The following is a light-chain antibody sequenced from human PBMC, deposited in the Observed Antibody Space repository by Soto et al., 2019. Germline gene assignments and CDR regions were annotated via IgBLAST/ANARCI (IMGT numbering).Light chain of an antibody. J-gene: IGKJ2*01. V-gene: IGKV3-20*01. CDR2: GAS. CDR3: QQYGRSPPYT. CDR1: QSISSSY. Sequence: EIILTQSPGILSLSPGERATLSCRASQSISSSYIAWYQQRPGQAPRLLIYGASNRATGTPVRFSASGSKTDFTLTISRLEPEDFAVYYCQQYGRSPPYTFGQGTKLEIK.